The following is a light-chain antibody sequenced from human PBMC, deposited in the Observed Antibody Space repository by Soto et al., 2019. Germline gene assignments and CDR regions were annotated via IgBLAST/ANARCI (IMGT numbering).Light chain of an antibody. CDR3: MQSTQLPPT. J-gene: IGKJ5*01. CDR1: QSLLHITGETF. Sequence: DVVMTQTPLSLSVAPGQPASISCKSSQSLLHITGETFLFWYLQKPGQSPQLLIYEVSTRVSGVPDRFSGRGSGTDFTLEIRRVETDDVGIYYCMQSTQLPPTFGQGTRLGIE. V-gene: IGKV2D-29*02. CDR2: EVS.